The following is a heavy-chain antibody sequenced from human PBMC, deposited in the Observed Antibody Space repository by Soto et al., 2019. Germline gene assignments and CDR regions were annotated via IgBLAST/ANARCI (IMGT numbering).Heavy chain of an antibody. V-gene: IGHV1-69*13. CDR3: AKNPENYYDGMDV. CDR1: GGTFSSYA. J-gene: IGHJ6*02. Sequence: GASVKVSCKASGGTFSSYAISWVRQAPGQGLEWMGGIIPIFGTADYAQKFQGRVTITADESTSTAYVELSSLRSEDTAVYYCAKNPENYYDGMDVWGQGTTVTVSS. CDR2: IIPIFGTA.